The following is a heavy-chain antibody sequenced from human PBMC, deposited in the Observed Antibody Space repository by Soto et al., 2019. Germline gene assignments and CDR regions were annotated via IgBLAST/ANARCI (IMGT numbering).Heavy chain of an antibody. CDR1: GASVNTGDYY. D-gene: IGHD1-7*01. CDR3: VGTGTTDDF. J-gene: IGHJ1*01. V-gene: IGHV4-30-4*01. CDR2: IFYSGDT. Sequence: SETLSLTCTVSGASVNTGDYYWSYIRQPPGKGLEWLGYIFYSGDTYYNPSLKSRATISLNTSRNQFSLTLTSVTDADTAVYYCVGTGTTDDFWGQGTLVTVSS.